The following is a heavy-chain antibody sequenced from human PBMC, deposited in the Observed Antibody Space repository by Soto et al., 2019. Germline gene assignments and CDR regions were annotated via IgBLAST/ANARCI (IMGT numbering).Heavy chain of an antibody. V-gene: IGHV3-23*01. CDR1: GLTFTSYA. D-gene: IGHD5-12*01. J-gene: IGHJ4*02. CDR3: AKDQSMVATNAFDY. Sequence: EVQLLASGGGLVQPGGSLRLSCEASGLTFTSYAMSWVRQAPGKGLEWVSSISASGSGTYYADSVKGRFTVSRDNSKKTLYLQMNSLRAEDTAVYYCAKDQSMVATNAFDYWGQGTLVTVSS. CDR2: ISASGSGT.